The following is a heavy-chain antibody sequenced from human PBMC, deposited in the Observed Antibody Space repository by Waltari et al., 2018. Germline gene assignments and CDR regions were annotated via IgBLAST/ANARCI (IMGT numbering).Heavy chain of an antibody. CDR1: GGSFSGYY. J-gene: IGHJ4*02. Sequence: QVQLQQWGAGLLKPSETLSLTCAVYGGSFSGYYWSWIRQPPGKGLEWIGEINHSGSTNYNPSLKSRVTISVDTSKNQFSLKLSSVTAAETAVYYCARKRFTVTTDYWGQGTLVTVSS. CDR2: INHSGST. CDR3: ARKRFTVTTDY. D-gene: IGHD4-17*01. V-gene: IGHV4-34*01.